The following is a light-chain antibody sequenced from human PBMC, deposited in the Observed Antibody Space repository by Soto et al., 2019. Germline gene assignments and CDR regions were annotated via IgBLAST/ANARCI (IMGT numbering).Light chain of an antibody. CDR1: QTISSW. CDR2: KAS. Sequence: DIQMTQSPSTLSGSVGDRVTITCRASQTISSWLAWYQQKPGKAPKLLLYKASTLKSGVPSRFSGSGSGTEFTLSISSLQPDVFSSYYCQHYNSYSEAFGQGTKVELK. V-gene: IGKV1-5*03. CDR3: QHYNSYSEA. J-gene: IGKJ1*01.